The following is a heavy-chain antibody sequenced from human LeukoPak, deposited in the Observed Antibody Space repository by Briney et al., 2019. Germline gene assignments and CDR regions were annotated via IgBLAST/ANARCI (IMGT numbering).Heavy chain of an antibody. J-gene: IGHJ4*02. V-gene: IGHV4-59*11. CDR3: AREDSGSYLPFDY. CDR2: IYYSGST. D-gene: IGHD1-26*01. CDR1: GGSISSHY. Sequence: SETLSLTCTVSGGSISSHYWSWIRQPPGKGLEWIGYIYYSGSTNYNPSLKSRVTISVDTSKNQFSLKLSSVTAADTAVYYCAREDSGSYLPFDYWGQGTLVTVSS.